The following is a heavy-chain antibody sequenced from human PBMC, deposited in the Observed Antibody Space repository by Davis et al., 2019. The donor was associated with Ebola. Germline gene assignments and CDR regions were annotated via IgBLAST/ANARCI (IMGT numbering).Heavy chain of an antibody. Sequence: PSETLSLTCTVSGGSISSGDYYWSWIRQPPGKGLEWIGYIYYSGSTYYNPSLKSRVTISVDTSKNQFSLKLSSVTAADTAVYYCARDWGGYCSSTSCSRFDPWGQGTLVTVSS. D-gene: IGHD2-2*01. J-gene: IGHJ5*02. V-gene: IGHV4-30-4*01. CDR2: IYYSGST. CDR1: GGSISSGDYY. CDR3: ARDWGGYCSSTSCSRFDP.